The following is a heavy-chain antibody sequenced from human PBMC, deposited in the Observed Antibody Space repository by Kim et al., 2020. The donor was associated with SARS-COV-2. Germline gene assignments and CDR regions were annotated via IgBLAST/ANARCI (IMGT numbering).Heavy chain of an antibody. CDR2: LSATSTIT. CDR3: SRCVGAVGGY. V-gene: IGHV1-8*01. J-gene: IGHJ4*02. Sequence: ASVKVSCKASGYSFNSYDINWVRQATGQGLERLGWLSATSTITRYAQTFKGRVTITWDTSIRKAYMELSSLRSEDTAVAYCSRCVGAVGGYWGLGSLVTV. D-gene: IGHD1-26*01. CDR1: GYSFNSYD.